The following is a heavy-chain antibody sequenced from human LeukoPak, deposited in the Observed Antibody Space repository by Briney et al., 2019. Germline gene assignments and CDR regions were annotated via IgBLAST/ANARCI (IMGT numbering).Heavy chain of an antibody. CDR1: GYTFTDCY. V-gene: IGHV1-2*02. Sequence: ASVKVSCKASGYTFTDCYVHWVRQAPGQGLEWMGWINPNSGGTNYAQNFQGRVTMTRDTSITTAYMELNRLTSDDTAVYYCARGMAPDHWGQGTLVTVSS. CDR2: INPNSGGT. J-gene: IGHJ4*02. D-gene: IGHD5-24*01. CDR3: ARGMAPDH.